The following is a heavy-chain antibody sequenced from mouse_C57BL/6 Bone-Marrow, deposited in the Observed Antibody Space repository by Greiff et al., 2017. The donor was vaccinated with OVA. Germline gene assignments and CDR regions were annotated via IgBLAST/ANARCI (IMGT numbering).Heavy chain of an antibody. CDR1: GYTFTSYW. CDR2: IDPSDSYT. J-gene: IGHJ2*01. Sequence: QVQLKQPGAELVKPGASVKLSCKASGYTFTSYWMQWVKQRPGQGLEWIGAIDPSDSYTNYNQQFKGKATLTVDTSSSTSYMQLSSLTSEDSAVYYCAGYDYDAYFDYRGQGTTLTVSS. V-gene: IGHV1-50*01. D-gene: IGHD2-4*01. CDR3: AGYDYDAYFDY.